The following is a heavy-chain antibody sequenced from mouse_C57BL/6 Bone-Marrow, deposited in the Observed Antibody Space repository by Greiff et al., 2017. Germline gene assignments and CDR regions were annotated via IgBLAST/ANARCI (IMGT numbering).Heavy chain of an antibody. J-gene: IGHJ2*01. CDR1: GYTFTDYE. Sequence: VKLQESGAELVRPGASVTLSCKASGYTFTDYEMHWVKQTPVHGLEWIGAIDPETGGTAYNQKFKGKAILTADKSSSTAYMALRSLTSEDSAVYYCTSPHFDYWGKGTTLTVSS. CDR2: IDPETGGT. CDR3: TSPHFDY. V-gene: IGHV1-15*01.